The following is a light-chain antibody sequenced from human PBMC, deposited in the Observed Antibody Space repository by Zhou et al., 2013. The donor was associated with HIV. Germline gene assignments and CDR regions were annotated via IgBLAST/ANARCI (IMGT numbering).Light chain of an antibody. CDR2: NIS. V-gene: IGKV1-27*01. Sequence: DIQMTQSPSSLAASIGDRITITCRASQGLDKYLAWHQQKPGKIPNLLIYNISALGSGVPSRFSGSGSGTDFTLTISSLQPEDFATYYCQQVNSYPLTFGGGTKVEIK. CDR3: QQVNSYPLT. CDR1: QGLDKY. J-gene: IGKJ4*01.